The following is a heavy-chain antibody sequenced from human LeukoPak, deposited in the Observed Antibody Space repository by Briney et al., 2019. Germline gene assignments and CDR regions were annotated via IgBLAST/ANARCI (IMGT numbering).Heavy chain of an antibody. Sequence: ASVKVSCKASGYTFTSYDISWVRQATGQGLEWMGWMNPNSGNTGYAQKFQGRVTITRNTSISTAYMELSSLRSEGTAVYYCARVGLAGFDPWGQGTLVTVST. J-gene: IGHJ5*02. CDR1: GYTFTSYD. CDR2: MNPNSGNT. V-gene: IGHV1-8*03. CDR3: ARVGLAGFDP.